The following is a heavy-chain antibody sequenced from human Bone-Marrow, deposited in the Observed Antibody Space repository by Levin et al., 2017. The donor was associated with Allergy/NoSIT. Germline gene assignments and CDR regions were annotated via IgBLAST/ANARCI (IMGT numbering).Heavy chain of an antibody. D-gene: IGHD7-27*01. CDR3: ARHENWGSGALDAFDI. Sequence: PSETLSLTCAVFGGSITGLYCSWIRQPPGEGLEWIGYSHYRGSTHYNPSLKSRVTISVDTSTNHFSLKLSSVTAADTAMYYCARHENWGSGALDAFDIWGEGTMVTVSS. CDR1: GGSITGLY. V-gene: IGHV4-59*08. J-gene: IGHJ3*02. CDR2: SHYRGST.